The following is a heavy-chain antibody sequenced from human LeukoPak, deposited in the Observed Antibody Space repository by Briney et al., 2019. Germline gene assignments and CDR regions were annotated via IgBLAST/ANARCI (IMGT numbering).Heavy chain of an antibody. J-gene: IGHJ4*02. D-gene: IGHD3-3*01. CDR1: GFTFSSYA. V-gene: IGHV3-23*01. CDR3: ASSMYYDFWSGYSPPDY. CDR2: ISGSGGST. Sequence: GGSLRLSCAASGFTFSSYAMSWVRQAPGKGLEWVSAISGSGGSTYYADSVKGRFTISRDNSKNTLYLQMNSLRAEDTAVYYCASSMYYDFWSGYSPPDYWGQGTLVTVSS.